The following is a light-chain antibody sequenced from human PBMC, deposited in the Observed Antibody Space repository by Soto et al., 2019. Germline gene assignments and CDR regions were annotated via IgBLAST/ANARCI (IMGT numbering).Light chain of an antibody. CDR1: QSVRIN. V-gene: IGKV3-15*01. CDR2: GAS. CDR3: QEYSKWPSRT. Sequence: EIVMTQSPATLAVSPGERATLSCRASQSVRINVAWYQQKNGQAPRLLVYGASTRASGIPDRFSGSGSGTEFTLTISSLQSEDFAVYYCQEYSKWPSRTFDPGTKVEIK. J-gene: IGKJ1*01.